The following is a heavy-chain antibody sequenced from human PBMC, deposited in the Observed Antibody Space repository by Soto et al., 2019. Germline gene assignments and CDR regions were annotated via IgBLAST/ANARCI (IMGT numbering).Heavy chain of an antibody. Sequence: GGSLRLSCAASGFTFSSYSMNWVRQAPGKGLEWVSSISSSSSYIYYADSVKGRFTISRDNAKNTLYLQMNSLRAEDTAVYYCARDPHYFYDSTGYYDYWGQGTLVTVSS. CDR2: ISSSSSYI. V-gene: IGHV3-21*01. J-gene: IGHJ4*02. CDR3: ARDPHYFYDSTGYYDY. D-gene: IGHD3-22*01. CDR1: GFTFSSYS.